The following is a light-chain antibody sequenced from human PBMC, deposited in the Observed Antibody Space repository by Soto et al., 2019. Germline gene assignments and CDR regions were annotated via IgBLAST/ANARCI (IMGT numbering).Light chain of an antibody. CDR2: GAS. Sequence: EIVLTQSPGTLSLSPGERATLSCRASQSVSSAYLAWYQQIPGQAPRLLIYGASSRATGIPDRFSGSRPGTDYSLPISLLEPEDFAVYDCRRSGSAFYTFGLVAKLALK. J-gene: IGKJ2*01. CDR3: RRSGSAFYT. V-gene: IGKV3-20*01. CDR1: QSVSSAY.